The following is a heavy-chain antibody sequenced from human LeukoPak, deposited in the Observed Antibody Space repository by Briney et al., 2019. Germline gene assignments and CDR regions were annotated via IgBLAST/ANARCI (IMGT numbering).Heavy chain of an antibody. CDR2: IHPTDSDT. CDR1: GHTFDNYW. V-gene: IGHV5-51*03. CDR3: ARRYFYCTEFDA. D-gene: IGHD2-8*02. Sequence: KPGESLKISCKASGHTFDNYWIGWVRQTPGRGLEWMGIIHPTDSDTVYNPLEGQVTISVDKSISTVYLQWSSLQASDSGIYYCARRYFYCTEFDAWGQGTLVAVSS. J-gene: IGHJ5*02.